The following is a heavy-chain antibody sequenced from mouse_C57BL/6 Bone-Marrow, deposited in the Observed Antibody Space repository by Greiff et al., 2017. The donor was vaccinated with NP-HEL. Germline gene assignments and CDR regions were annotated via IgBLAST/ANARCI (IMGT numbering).Heavy chain of an antibody. CDR3: TPPSTMVTKGFAY. V-gene: IGHV14-4*01. Sequence: EVQLQQSVAELVRPGASVKLSCTASGFNIKDDYMHWVNQRPEQGLAWIGWIDPENGDPEYASKFQGKATITADTSSNTAYLQLSSLTSEDTAVYYCTPPSTMVTKGFAYWGQGTLVTVSA. J-gene: IGHJ3*01. CDR1: GFNIKDDY. D-gene: IGHD2-2*01. CDR2: IDPENGDP.